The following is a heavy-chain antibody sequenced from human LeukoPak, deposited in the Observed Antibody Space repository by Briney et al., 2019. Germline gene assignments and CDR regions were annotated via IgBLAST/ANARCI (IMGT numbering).Heavy chain of an antibody. CDR1: GFAFSSYV. CDR3: ARDRLVPAAPFDY. V-gene: IGHV3-47*02. CDR2: IGTGGDT. Sequence: GGSLRLSCAASGFAFSSYVLHWVRRAPGKGPEWVSAIGTGGDTYYEDSVMGRFTISRDNAKKSLYLQMNSLIAEDMAVYYCARDRLVPAAPFDYWGQGTLVTVSS. D-gene: IGHD2-2*01. J-gene: IGHJ4*02.